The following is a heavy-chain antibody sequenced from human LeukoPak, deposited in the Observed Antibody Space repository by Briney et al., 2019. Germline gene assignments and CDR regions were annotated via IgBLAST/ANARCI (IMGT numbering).Heavy chain of an antibody. Sequence: SETLSLTCTVSGGSISSYYWTWIRQPPGKGLEWIGYIYYSGSTNYNPSLKSRVTISVDTSKNQFSLKLSSVTAADTAVYYCARSLYYYGSDSFDIWGQGTMVTVSS. CDR2: IYYSGST. CDR3: ARSLYYYGSDSFDI. CDR1: GGSISSYY. D-gene: IGHD3-10*01. V-gene: IGHV4-59*01. J-gene: IGHJ3*02.